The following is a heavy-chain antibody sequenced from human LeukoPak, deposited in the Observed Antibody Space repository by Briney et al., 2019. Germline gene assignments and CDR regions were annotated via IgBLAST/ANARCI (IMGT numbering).Heavy chain of an antibody. J-gene: IGHJ6*03. CDR3: ARVKMGATVNQYYHYYRDV. Sequence: GGSLRLSCAASGFTFSSYTMHWVRQAPGKRLQSVSAITSNGGYTHYADSVKGRFTISRDNSRNALFLQMGGLRIEDMAVYYCARVKMGATVNQYYHYYRDVWGKGPAVRVS. D-gene: IGHD1-26*01. V-gene: IGHV3-64*02. CDR2: ITSNGGYT. CDR1: GFTFSSYT.